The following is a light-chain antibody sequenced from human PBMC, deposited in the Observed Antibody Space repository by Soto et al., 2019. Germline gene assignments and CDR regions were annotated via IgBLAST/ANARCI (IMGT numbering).Light chain of an antibody. J-gene: IGKJ4*01. CDR1: QSVSSN. V-gene: IGKV3-15*01. CDR3: QQYKNWPLT. Sequence: EIVMTQSPATLSVSPGGGATLSCRASQSVSSNLAWYQQKPGQAPRLLIYGASTRATGFPARFSGSGSGTEFTLTISSLQSEDFAVYYCQQYKNWPLTFGGGTRVEI. CDR2: GAS.